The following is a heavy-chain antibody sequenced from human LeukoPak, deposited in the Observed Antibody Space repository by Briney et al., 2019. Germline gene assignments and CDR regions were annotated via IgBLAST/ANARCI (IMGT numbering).Heavy chain of an antibody. CDR3: ARVDYGDYYADY. CDR1: GFTFSSYE. V-gene: IGHV3-48*03. J-gene: IGHJ4*02. D-gene: IGHD4-17*01. Sequence: PGGSLRLSCAASGFTFSSYEMNWVRQAPGKGPEWVSYISSSGSTIYYADSVKGRFTISRDNAKNSLYLQTNSLRAEDTAVYYCARVDYGDYYADYWGQGTLVTVSS. CDR2: ISSSGSTI.